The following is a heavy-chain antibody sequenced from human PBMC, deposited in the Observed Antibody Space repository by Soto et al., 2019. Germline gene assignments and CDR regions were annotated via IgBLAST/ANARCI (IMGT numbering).Heavy chain of an antibody. CDR2: NYYSGST. CDR3: ARVGGYSSSSAIDY. D-gene: IGHD6-6*01. CDR1: GGSISSYY. V-gene: IGHV4-59*01. Sequence: SETLSLTCTVSGGSISSYYWSWIRQPPGKGLEWIGYNYYSGSTNYNPSLKSRVTISVDTSKNQFSLKLSSVTAADTAVYYCARVGGYSSSSAIDYWGQGTLVTVSS. J-gene: IGHJ4*02.